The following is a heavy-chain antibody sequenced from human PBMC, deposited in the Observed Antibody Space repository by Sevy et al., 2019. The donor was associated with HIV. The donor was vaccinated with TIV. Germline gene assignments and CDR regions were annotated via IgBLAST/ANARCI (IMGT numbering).Heavy chain of an antibody. V-gene: IGHV3-49*03. D-gene: IGHD3-3*01. CDR3: TRDIHYYDFWSGYLPNYYYYYGMDV. Sequence: GGSLRLSCTASGFTFGDYAMSWFRQAPGKGLGWVGFIRSKAYGGTTEYAASVKGRFTISRDDSKSIAYLQMNSLKTEDTAVYYCTRDIHYYDFWSGYLPNYYYYYGMDVWGQGTTVTVSS. CDR2: IRSKAYGGTT. J-gene: IGHJ6*02. CDR1: GFTFGDYA.